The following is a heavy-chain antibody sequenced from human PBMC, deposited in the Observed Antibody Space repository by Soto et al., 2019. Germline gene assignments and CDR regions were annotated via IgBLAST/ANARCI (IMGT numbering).Heavy chain of an antibody. CDR2: ISAYNGNT. J-gene: IGHJ3*02. CDR1: GYTFTSYG. D-gene: IGHD2-15*01. Sequence: ASVKVSCKASGYTFTSYGISWVRQAPGQGLEWMGWISAYNGNTNYAQKLQGRVTMTRDTSISTAYMELSRLRSDDTAVYYCARDVCSGGSCYGGGAFDIWGQGTMVTVSS. CDR3: ARDVCSGGSCYGGGAFDI. V-gene: IGHV1-18*01.